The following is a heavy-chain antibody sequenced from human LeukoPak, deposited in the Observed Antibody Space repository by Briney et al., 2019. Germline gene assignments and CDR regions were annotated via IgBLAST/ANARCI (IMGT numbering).Heavy chain of an antibody. V-gene: IGHV3-30*04. D-gene: IGHD3-10*01. CDR2: ILNDGSNK. CDR1: GFTFRSYA. CDR3: VKEAYYGWGSSPTFYFDY. J-gene: IGHJ4*02. Sequence: GRSLRLSCAASGFTFRSYAMHWVRQAPGKGLQWVTAILNDGSNKFYADSVKGRFTISRDTSKNTVFLQMNRLRPEDTAVYYCVKEAYYGWGSSPTFYFDYWGQGTRVTVSS.